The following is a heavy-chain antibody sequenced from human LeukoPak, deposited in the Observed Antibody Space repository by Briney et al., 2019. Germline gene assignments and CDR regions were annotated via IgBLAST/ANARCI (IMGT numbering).Heavy chain of an antibody. D-gene: IGHD3-9*01. CDR1: GFTFSSYA. Sequence: GGSLRLSCAASGFTFSSYAMSWVRQAPGKGLEWVSAISGSGGSTYYADSVKGRFTISRDNSKNTLYLQMNSLRAEDTAVYYCAKYDILTGYYQLTHYYYMDVRGKGTTVTVSS. CDR2: ISGSGGST. CDR3: AKYDILTGYYQLTHYYYMDV. J-gene: IGHJ6*03. V-gene: IGHV3-23*01.